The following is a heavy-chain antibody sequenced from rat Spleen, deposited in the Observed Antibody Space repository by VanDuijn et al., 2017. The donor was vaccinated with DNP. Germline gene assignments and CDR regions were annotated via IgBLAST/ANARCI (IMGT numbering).Heavy chain of an antibody. CDR3: ARWTYYFDY. CDR2: ISYSGST. J-gene: IGHJ2*01. CDR1: GYSITDNY. Sequence: EVQLQESGPALVKPSQSLSLTCSVTGYSITDNYWGWIRKFPGSKMEYIGHISYSGSTTYNPSPKSRISITRDTSKNHFFLQLSSVYTEDTATYYCARWTYYFDYWGRGVMVTVSS. V-gene: IGHV3-1*01.